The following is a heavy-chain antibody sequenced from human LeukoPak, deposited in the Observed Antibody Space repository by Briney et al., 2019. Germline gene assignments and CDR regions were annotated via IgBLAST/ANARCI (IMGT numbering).Heavy chain of an antibody. Sequence: GGSLRLSCAASGFTVSSYGMHWVRQAPGKGLEWVAVIWYDGSNKYYADSVKGRFTISRDNSKNTLYLQMNSLRAEDTAVYYCARDLSAMVRGVMSYWGQGTLVTVSS. D-gene: IGHD3-10*01. V-gene: IGHV3-33*01. CDR2: IWYDGSNK. J-gene: IGHJ4*02. CDR1: GFTVSSYG. CDR3: ARDLSAMVRGVMSY.